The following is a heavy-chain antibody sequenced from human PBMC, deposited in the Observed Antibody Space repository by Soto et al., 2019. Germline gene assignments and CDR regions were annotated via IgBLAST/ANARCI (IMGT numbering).Heavy chain of an antibody. V-gene: IGHV1-18*04. CDR1: GYTFTSYG. Sequence: SVKVSCTASGYTFTSYGISWVRQAPGQGLEWMGWISAYNGNTNYAQKLQGRVTMTTDTSTSTAYMELRSLRSDDTAVYYCARPIDGDYQTYYYYVMDVWGQGTTVTVSS. CDR3: ARPIDGDYQTYYYYVMDV. J-gene: IGHJ6*02. CDR2: ISAYNGNT. D-gene: IGHD4-17*01.